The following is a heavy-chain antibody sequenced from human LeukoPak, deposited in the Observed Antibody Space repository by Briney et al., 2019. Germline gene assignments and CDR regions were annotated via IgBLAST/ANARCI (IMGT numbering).Heavy chain of an antibody. CDR1: GFTFSSYA. V-gene: IGHV3-23*01. Sequence: GGSLRLSCAASGFTFSSYAMSWVRQAPGKGLEWVSAISGSGGSTYYADSVKGRFTISRDNSKNTLYLQMNSLRAEDTAVNPESANEQPESRGHDCELLGDRSCGREIHSDYWGQGILVTVSS. D-gene: IGHD2-15*01. CDR2: ISGSGGST. CDR3: SANEQPESRGHDCELLGDRSCGREIHSDY. J-gene: IGHJ4*02.